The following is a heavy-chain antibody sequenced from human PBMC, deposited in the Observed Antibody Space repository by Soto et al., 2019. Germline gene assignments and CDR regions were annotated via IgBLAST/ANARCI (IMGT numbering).Heavy chain of an antibody. D-gene: IGHD1-26*01. CDR2: IYWDDDK. CDR1: GFSLSTSGVG. J-gene: IGHJ4*02. Sequence: QITLKESGPTLVKPTQTLTLTCTFSGFSLSTSGVGVGWIRQPPGKALEWLALIYWDDDKRYSPSLKSRLTITKDTSKNQVVLTMTNMDPVDTAAYYCAHIPYSGSTYYFDYWGQGTLVTVSS. CDR3: AHIPYSGSTYYFDY. V-gene: IGHV2-5*02.